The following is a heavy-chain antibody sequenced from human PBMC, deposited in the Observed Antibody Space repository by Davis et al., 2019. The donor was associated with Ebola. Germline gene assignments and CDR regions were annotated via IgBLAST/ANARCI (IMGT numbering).Heavy chain of an antibody. Sequence: PGGSLRLSCTDSVITFSSYAMTWVRQAPGKGLEWVANIKQDGSEKYYVDSVKGRFTISRDNAKNSLYLQMNSLRAEDTAVYYCARETDRGFDYWGQGTLVTVSS. CDR1: VITFSSYA. D-gene: IGHD1-26*01. J-gene: IGHJ4*02. V-gene: IGHV3-7*01. CDR2: IKQDGSEK. CDR3: ARETDRGFDY.